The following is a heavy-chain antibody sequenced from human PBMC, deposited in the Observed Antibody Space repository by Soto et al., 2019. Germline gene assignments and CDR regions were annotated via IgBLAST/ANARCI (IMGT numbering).Heavy chain of an antibody. V-gene: IGHV1-69*01. J-gene: IGHJ4*02. D-gene: IGHD1-26*01. CDR1: GGTFSSYA. CDR2: IIPIFGTA. Sequence: QVQLVQSGAEVKKPGSSVKVSCKASGGTFSSYAISWVRQAPGQGLEWMGGIIPIFGTANYAQKFQGRVTSTADESTSTVYMELSSLRSEDTAVYYCARGQVGWELDWPYFDYWGQGTLVTVSS. CDR3: ARGQVGWELDWPYFDY.